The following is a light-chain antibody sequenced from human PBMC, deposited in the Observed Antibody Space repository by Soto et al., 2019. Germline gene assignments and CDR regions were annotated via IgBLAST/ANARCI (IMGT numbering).Light chain of an antibody. Sequence: EIVLTQSPATLSLSPGERADLSCRASQSVYSFLAWYQQKPGQAPRLLIYDASKRATGIPARFRGSGSGTDFTLTISSLEPEDFGVYYCQQRSNWVTFGGGTKVEIK. CDR1: QSVYSF. J-gene: IGKJ4*01. CDR3: QQRSNWVT. CDR2: DAS. V-gene: IGKV3-11*01.